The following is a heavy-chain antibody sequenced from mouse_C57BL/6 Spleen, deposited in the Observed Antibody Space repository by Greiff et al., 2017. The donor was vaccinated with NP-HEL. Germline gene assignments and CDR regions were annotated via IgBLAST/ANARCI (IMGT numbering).Heavy chain of an antibody. D-gene: IGHD2-12*01. Sequence: EVKLVESGGGLVKPGGSLKLSCAASGFTFSDYGMHWVRQAPEKGLEWVAYISSGSSTIYYADTVKGRFTISRDNAKNTLFLQMTILRSEDTAMYYCASRDYYIAMDYWGQGTSVTVSS. V-gene: IGHV5-17*01. CDR2: ISSGSSTI. J-gene: IGHJ4*01. CDR3: ASRDYYIAMDY. CDR1: GFTFSDYG.